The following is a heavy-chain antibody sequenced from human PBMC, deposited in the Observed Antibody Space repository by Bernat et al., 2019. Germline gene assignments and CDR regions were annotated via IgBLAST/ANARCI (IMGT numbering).Heavy chain of an antibody. CDR1: GFTLSDAW. CDR3: TTGRD. J-gene: IGHJ4*02. Sequence: EVQLVESGGGLVKPGGSLRLSCAASGFTLSDAWMSWVRQAPGKGLEWVGRIRSKSDGGTTDYAAFVKGRFTISRDDSKNTLYLQMNSLKTEDTAVSYCTTGRDWGQGPLVIVSS. CDR2: IRSKSDGGTT. V-gene: IGHV3-15*07.